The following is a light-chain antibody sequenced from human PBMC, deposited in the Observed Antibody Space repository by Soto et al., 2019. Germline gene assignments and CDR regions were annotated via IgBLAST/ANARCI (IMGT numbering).Light chain of an antibody. CDR1: QSVSSSY. V-gene: IGKV3-20*01. J-gene: IGKJ1*01. Sequence: EIVLTQSPGTLSLSPGERATLSCRASQSVSSSYLAWYQQKPGEAPRLLIYGASSRATGIPDRFSGSGSGTDFTLTISRLEPEYFAVYYCHQYGSSPRTFGQGTKVEIK. CDR2: GAS. CDR3: HQYGSSPRT.